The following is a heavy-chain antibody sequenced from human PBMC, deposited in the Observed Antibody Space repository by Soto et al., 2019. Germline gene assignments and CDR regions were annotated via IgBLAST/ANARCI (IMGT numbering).Heavy chain of an antibody. Sequence: PSETLSLTCTVSGGSISSGGYYWRWIRQHPGKGLEWIGCIYYSGSTYYNPSLKSRVTISVDTSKNQFSLKLSSVTAADTAVYYCARQYYDFWSGTSSDANWFEPWGQGTLVTVPS. CDR1: GGSISSGGYY. CDR3: ARQYYDFWSGTSSDANWFEP. D-gene: IGHD3-3*01. J-gene: IGHJ5*02. V-gene: IGHV4-39*01. CDR2: IYYSGST.